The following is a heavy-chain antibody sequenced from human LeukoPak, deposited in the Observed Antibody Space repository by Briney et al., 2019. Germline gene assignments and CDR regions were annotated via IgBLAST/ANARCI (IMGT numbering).Heavy chain of an antibody. V-gene: IGHV3-53*01. J-gene: IGHJ4*02. D-gene: IGHD3-22*01. Sequence: GGSLRLSCAASGFTVSSNYMSWVRQAPGKGLEWVSVIYSGGSTYYADSVKGRFTISRDNSKNTLYLQMNSLRAEDTAVYYCARSSPYYYDSSGCELDYWGQGTLVTVSS. CDR3: ARSSPYYYDSSGCELDY. CDR1: GFTVSSNY. CDR2: IYSGGST.